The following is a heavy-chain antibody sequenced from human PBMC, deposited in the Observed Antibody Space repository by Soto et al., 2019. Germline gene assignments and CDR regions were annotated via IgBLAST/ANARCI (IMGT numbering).Heavy chain of an antibody. Sequence: ASVKVSCKASGYTFTSYYMHWVRQAPGQGLEWMGIINPSGGSTSYAQKFQGRVTMTRDTSTSTVYMELSSLRSEDTAVYYCARDSVYYDILTGYSDFDYWGHGTLVTVSS. CDR3: ARDSVYYDILTGYSDFDY. J-gene: IGHJ4*01. CDR2: INPSGGST. CDR1: GYTFTSYY. D-gene: IGHD3-9*01. V-gene: IGHV1-46*01.